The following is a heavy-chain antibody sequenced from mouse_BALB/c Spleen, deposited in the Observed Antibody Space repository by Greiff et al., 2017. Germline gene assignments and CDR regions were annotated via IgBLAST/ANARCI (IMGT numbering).Heavy chain of an antibody. V-gene: IGHV14-3*02. CDR2: IDPANGNT. Sequence: EVKLVESGAELVKPGASVKLSCTASGFNIKDTYMHWVKQRPEQGLEWIGRIDPANGNTKYDPKFQGKATITADTSSNTAYLQLSSLTSEDTAVYYCARHYGTRYNFDYWGQGTTLTVSS. D-gene: IGHD1-1*01. CDR3: ARHYGTRYNFDY. J-gene: IGHJ2*01. CDR1: GFNIKDTY.